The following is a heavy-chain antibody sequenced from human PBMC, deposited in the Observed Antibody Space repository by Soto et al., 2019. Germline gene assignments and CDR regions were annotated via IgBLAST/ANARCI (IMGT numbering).Heavy chain of an antibody. D-gene: IGHD6-6*01. CDR2: IFYSGST. Sequence: CCWGRNRQPPGKGLEWIGSIFYSGSTYYNPSLKSRVTISVDTSKNQFSLKLSSVTAADTAVYYCAGGIAARPLAYWGQGTLVTVSP. CDR3: AGGIAARPLAY. V-gene: IGHV4-39*01. CDR1: CC. J-gene: IGHJ4*02.